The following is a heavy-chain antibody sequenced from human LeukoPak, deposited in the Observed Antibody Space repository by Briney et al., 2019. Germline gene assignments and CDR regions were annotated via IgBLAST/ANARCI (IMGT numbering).Heavy chain of an antibody. CDR1: GYTFTGYY. D-gene: IGHD2-15*01. J-gene: IGHJ4*02. CDR2: INPNSGGT. V-gene: IGHV1-2*02. CDR3: ARLLNCSGGSCSHFFDY. Sequence: GASVRVSCKASGYTFTGYYMHWGRQAPGQGLEWMGWINPNSGGTNYAQKFQGRVTMTRDTSISTAYMELSRLRSDDTAVYYCARLLNCSGGSCSHFFDYWGQGTLVTVSS.